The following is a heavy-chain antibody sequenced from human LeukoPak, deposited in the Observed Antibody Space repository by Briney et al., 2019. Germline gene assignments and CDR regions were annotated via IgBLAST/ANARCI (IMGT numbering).Heavy chain of an antibody. CDR1: GGSFSGYY. V-gene: IGHV4-34*01. J-gene: IGHJ5*02. Sequence: SETLSLTCAVYGGSFSGYYWSWIRQPPGKGLEWIGEINHSGSTNYNPSLKSRVTISVDTSKNQFSLKLSSVTAADTAVYYCAKDPFREYSSGWYNWFDPWGQGTLVTVSS. D-gene: IGHD6-19*01. CDR2: INHSGST. CDR3: AKDPFREYSSGWYNWFDP.